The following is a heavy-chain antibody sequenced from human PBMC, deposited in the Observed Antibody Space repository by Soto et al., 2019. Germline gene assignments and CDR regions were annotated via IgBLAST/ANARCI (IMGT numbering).Heavy chain of an antibody. CDR3: AKDIRQAGSCLDY. CDR1: GFTFSSYA. Sequence: EVQLLESGGGLVQPGGSLRLSCAASGFTFSSYAMSWVRQVPGKGLEWVSTISGSGASRYYADSVEGRFTISRDNSKNKMHLQMNSLRAEDTAAYYCAKDIRQAGSCLDYWGQGILVTVSS. J-gene: IGHJ4*02. V-gene: IGHV3-23*01. CDR2: ISGSGASR. D-gene: IGHD2-15*01.